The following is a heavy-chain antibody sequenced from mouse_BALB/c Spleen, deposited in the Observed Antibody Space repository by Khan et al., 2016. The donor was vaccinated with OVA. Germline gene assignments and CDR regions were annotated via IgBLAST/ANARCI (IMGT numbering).Heavy chain of an antibody. CDR2: ITNGGGNT. D-gene: IGHD1-2*01. CDR3: ARHPSFLTTALDY. J-gene: IGHJ4*01. V-gene: IGHV5-12-2*01. CDR1: GFTFSSNT. Sequence: EVELVESGGGLVQPGGSLKLSCAASGFTFSSNTMSWVRQTPEKRLEWVAYITNGGGNTYYPDTVKGRFIISRDNAKSTLYLKMSSLQSEDTAMYYCARHPSFLTTALDYWGQGTSVTVSS.